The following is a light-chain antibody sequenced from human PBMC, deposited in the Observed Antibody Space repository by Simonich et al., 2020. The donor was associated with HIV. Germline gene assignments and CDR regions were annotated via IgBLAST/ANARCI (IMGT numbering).Light chain of an antibody. CDR1: SGGIACNF. CDR3: QSYDFNNAV. J-gene: IGLJ7*01. Sequence: NFMLPQPHSVSESPGKTVTISCTRSSGGIACNFVQWYQQRPGSSPTIVIYEDDQRPSGVPDRFSGSIDSSSNSASLTISGLKTEDEADYYCQSYDFNNAVFGGGTQLTVL. CDR2: EDD. V-gene: IGLV6-57*01.